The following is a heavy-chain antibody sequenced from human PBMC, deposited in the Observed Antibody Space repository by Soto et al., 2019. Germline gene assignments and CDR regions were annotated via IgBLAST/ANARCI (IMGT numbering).Heavy chain of an antibody. CDR1: GGSVSSGSYY. V-gene: IGHV4-61*01. CDR3: ARGLYDFWSGNDY. D-gene: IGHD3-3*01. CDR2: IYYSGST. J-gene: IGHJ4*02. Sequence: SETLSLTCTVSGGSVSSGSYYWSWIRQPPGKGLEWIGYIYYSGSTNYNPSLKSRVTISVDTSKNQFSLKLSSVTAADTAVYYCARGLYDFWSGNDYWGQGTLVTVSS.